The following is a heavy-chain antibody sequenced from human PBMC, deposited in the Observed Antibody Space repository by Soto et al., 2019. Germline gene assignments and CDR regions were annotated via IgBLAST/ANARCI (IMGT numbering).Heavy chain of an antibody. J-gene: IGHJ4*02. CDR1: GFTVSNNY. CDR2: IYSGGYT. Sequence: EVQLVESGGGLIQPGGSLRLSCAVSGFTVSNNYMSWVRQAPGKGLEGVSVIYSGGYTAYGDSVKGRFTISRDNSKNTLYLQKDRRGARRPAGYFWGSPPGGGGYWGQGTLVTVSS. D-gene: IGHD3-10*01. V-gene: IGHV3-53*01. CDR3: GSPPGGGGY.